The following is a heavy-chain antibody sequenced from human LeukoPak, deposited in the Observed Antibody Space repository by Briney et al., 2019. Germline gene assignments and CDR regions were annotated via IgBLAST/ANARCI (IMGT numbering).Heavy chain of an antibody. D-gene: IGHD2-15*01. CDR2: IYYSGST. CDR3: ARVWLDCSGGSCYSPYYYYYMDV. Sequence: SETLSLTCTVSGGSISSYYWSWIRQPPGKGLEWIGYIYYSGSTNYNPSLKSRVTISVDTSKNQFSLKLSSVTAADTAVYYCARVWLDCSGGSCYSPYYYYYMDVWGKGTTVTISS. J-gene: IGHJ6*03. CDR1: GGSISSYY. V-gene: IGHV4-59*01.